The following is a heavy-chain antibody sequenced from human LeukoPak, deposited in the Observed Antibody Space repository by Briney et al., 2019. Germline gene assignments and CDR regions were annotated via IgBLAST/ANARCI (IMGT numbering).Heavy chain of an antibody. CDR1: GFTFSIYG. V-gene: IGHV3-30*18. CDR2: ISYDGSNK. J-gene: IGHJ4*02. Sequence: GGSLRLSCAASGFTFSIYGMHWVRQAPGKGLEWVAVISYDGSNKYYADSVKGRFTISRDNSKNTLYLQMNSLRAEDTAVYYCAKTLRSVFDYWGQGTLVTVSS. CDR3: AKTLRSVFDY.